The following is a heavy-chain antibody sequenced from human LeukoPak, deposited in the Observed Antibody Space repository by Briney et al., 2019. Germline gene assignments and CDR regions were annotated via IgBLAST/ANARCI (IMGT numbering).Heavy chain of an antibody. Sequence: GGSLRLSCAASGFTFSSYSMNWVRQAPGKGLEWVSYISSSGSTIYYADSVKGRFTISRDNAKNSLYLQMNSLRAEDAAVYYCAGLGITMIGGVWGKGTTVTISS. CDR1: GFTFSSYS. V-gene: IGHV3-48*04. J-gene: IGHJ6*04. CDR3: AGLGITMIGGV. CDR2: ISSSGSTI. D-gene: IGHD3-10*02.